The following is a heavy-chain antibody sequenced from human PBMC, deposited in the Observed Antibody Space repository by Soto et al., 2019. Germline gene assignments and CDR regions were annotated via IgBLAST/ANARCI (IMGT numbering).Heavy chain of an antibody. CDR1: GFTFSSYW. J-gene: IGHJ6*03. D-gene: IGHD3-3*01. CDR3: ARLRFLEWPPYYYYMDV. V-gene: IGHV3-7*01. CDR2: IKQDGSEK. Sequence: GGSLRLSCAASGFTFSSYWMSWVRQAPGKGLEWVANIKQDGSEKYYVDSVKGRFTISRDNAKNSLYLQMNSLRAEDTAVYYCARLRFLEWPPYYYYMDVWGKGTTVTVSS.